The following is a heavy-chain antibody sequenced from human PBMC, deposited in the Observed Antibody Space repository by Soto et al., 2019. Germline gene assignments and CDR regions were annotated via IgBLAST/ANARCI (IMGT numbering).Heavy chain of an antibody. CDR1: GGSIRSGGNY. J-gene: IGHJ5*02. CDR3: ARSVYHDFWSGNNWFDP. D-gene: IGHD3-3*01. V-gene: IGHV4-31*03. CDR2: IYNSGVT. Sequence: SETLSLTCTVSGGSIRSGGNYWSWIRQPPGKGLEWIGNIYNSGVTHYNPSLKSRVTMSVDKSKNQFSLNVNSVTAADTAVYFCARSVYHDFWSGNNWFDPWGQGTLVTVSS.